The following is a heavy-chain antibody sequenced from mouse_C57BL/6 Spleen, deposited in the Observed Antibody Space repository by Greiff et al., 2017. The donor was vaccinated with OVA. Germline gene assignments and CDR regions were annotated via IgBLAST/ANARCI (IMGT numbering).Heavy chain of an antibody. CDR2: IYPGDGDT. Sequence: LKQSGAELVKPGASVKISCKASGYEFSSYWMNWVKPGPGKGLEWVGQIYPGDGDTNYNGKLKGKAQLTADKSSSTADMQLSSLTSEDSAVYSCATAQTTYARDYWGQGTSVTVSS. CDR1: GYEFSSYW. J-gene: IGHJ4*01. D-gene: IGHD3-2*02. CDR3: ATAQTTYARDY. V-gene: IGHV1-80*01.